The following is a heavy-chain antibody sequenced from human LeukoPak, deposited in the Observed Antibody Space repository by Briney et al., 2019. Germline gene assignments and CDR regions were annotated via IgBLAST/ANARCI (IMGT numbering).Heavy chain of an antibody. Sequence: GGSLRLSCAASGFTFSSYEMNWVRQAPGKGLEWVSYISSSGSTIYYVDSVKGRFTISRDNAKNSLYLQMNSLRADDTAVYYCARDTKGYTSGPGYYYFYMDVWGDGTTVTVSS. CDR1: GFTFSSYE. CDR2: ISSSGSTI. CDR3: ARDTKGYTSGPGYYYFYMDV. J-gene: IGHJ6*03. D-gene: IGHD5-18*01. V-gene: IGHV3-48*03.